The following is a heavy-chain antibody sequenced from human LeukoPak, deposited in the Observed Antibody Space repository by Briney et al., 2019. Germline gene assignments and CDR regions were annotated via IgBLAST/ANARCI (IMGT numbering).Heavy chain of an antibody. CDR2: IYYSGST. CDR3: ASGIVVVPAAHIAAAGTVDY. J-gene: IGHJ4*02. V-gene: IGHV4-39*07. CDR1: GGSISSSSYY. D-gene: IGHD2-2*01. Sequence: SETLSLTCTVSGGSISSSSYYWGWIRQPPGKGPGWIGSIYYSGSTYYNPSLKSRVTISVDTSKNQFSLKLSSVTAADTAVYYCASGIVVVPAAHIAAAGTVDYWGQGTLVTVSS.